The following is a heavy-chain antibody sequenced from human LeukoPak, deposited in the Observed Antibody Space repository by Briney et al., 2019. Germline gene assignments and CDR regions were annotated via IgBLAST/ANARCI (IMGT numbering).Heavy chain of an antibody. Sequence: ASVKVSCKASGYTFTSYDINWVRQATGQGLEWMGWMNPNSGNTGYAQKFQGRVTMTRNTSISIAYMELSSLRSEDTAVYYCARSSHIQYYYYYMDVWGKGTAVTVSS. V-gene: IGHV1-8*01. CDR3: ARSSHIQYYYYYMDV. CDR2: MNPNSGNT. J-gene: IGHJ6*03. CDR1: GYTFTSYD.